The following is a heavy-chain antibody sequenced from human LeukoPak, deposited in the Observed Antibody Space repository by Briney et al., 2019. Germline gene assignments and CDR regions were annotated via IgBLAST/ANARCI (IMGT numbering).Heavy chain of an antibody. CDR1: GYTFIDSY. J-gene: IGHJ3*01. Sequence: EASVKVSCKASGYTFIDSYIHWFRQAPGQGLEWMGWINPNSGSTKYAQKFQARVSMTRATSITTAYLDLSRLTSGDTALYYCARESPMTTNYAADAWGQGTMVTVPS. D-gene: IGHD2-8*01. V-gene: IGHV1-2*02. CDR2: INPNSGST. CDR3: ARESPMTTNYAADA.